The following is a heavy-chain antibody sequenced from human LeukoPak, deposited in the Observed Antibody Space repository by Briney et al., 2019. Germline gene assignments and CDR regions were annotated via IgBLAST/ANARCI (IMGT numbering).Heavy chain of an antibody. CDR1: GFTFSSYG. J-gene: IGHJ4*02. Sequence: PGGSLRLSCAASGFTFSSYGMHWVRQAPGKGLEWVAVIWYDGSNKYYADSVKGRFTISRDNSKNTLYLQMNSLRAEDTAVYYCARVLGYCGSTSCYIAYWGQGTLVTVSS. CDR2: IWYDGSNK. D-gene: IGHD2-2*02. V-gene: IGHV3-33*01. CDR3: ARVLGYCGSTSCYIAY.